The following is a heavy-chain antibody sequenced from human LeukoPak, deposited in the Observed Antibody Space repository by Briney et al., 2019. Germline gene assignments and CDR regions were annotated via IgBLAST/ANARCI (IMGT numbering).Heavy chain of an antibody. D-gene: IGHD3-3*01. J-gene: IGHJ6*03. V-gene: IGHV5-51*01. CDR1: GYSFTSYW. CDR3: ARHADYDFWSGVDYYYMDV. Sequence: GESLKISCKGSGYSFTSYWIGWVRQMPGKGLEWMGIIYPGDSDTRYSPSFQGQVTISADKSISTAYLQWSSLKASDTAMYYCARHADYDFWSGVDYYYMDVWGKGTTVTVSS. CDR2: IYPGDSDT.